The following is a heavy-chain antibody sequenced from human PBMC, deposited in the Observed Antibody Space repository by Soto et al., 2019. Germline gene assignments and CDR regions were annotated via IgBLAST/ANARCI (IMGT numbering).Heavy chain of an antibody. CDR1: GFTFSSYA. CDR3: RIAVAGTDFAY. Sequence: QVQLVGSGGGVVQPGRSLRLSCAASGFTFSSYAMHWVRQAPGKGLEWVAGISYDGSKKYYADAVKGRFTITRDNSKNTFYLQMNSLRAEDTAVYYCRIAVAGTDFAYWGQGTLVTVSS. J-gene: IGHJ4*02. D-gene: IGHD6-19*01. CDR2: ISYDGSKK. V-gene: IGHV3-30-3*01.